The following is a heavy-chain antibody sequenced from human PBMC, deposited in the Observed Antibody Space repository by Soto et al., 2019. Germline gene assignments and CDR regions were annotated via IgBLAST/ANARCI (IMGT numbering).Heavy chain of an antibody. D-gene: IGHD3-3*01. V-gene: IGHV6-1*01. Sequence: SQTLSLTCAISGDSVSSDSVAWNWIRQSPSRGLEYLGRTYYRSKWYNDYAVSVKSRISINPDTSKNQFSLQLNSVTPEDTAVYYCTRGNFKNWFDTWGQGTLVTVSS. CDR2: TYYRSKWYN. J-gene: IGHJ5*02. CDR1: GDSVSSDSVA. CDR3: TRGNFKNWFDT.